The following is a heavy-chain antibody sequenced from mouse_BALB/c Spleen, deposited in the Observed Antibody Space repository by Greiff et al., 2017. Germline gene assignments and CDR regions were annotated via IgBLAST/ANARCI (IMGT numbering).Heavy chain of an antibody. V-gene: IGHV2-9-2*01. Sequence: QVQLQQSGPGLVAPSQSLSITCTVSGFSLTSYDISWIRQPPGKGLEWLGVIWTGGGTNYNSAFMSRLSISKDNSKSQVFLKMNSLQTDDTAIYYCVRDRGNYGAAYWGQGTLVTVSA. CDR1: GFSLTSYD. CDR2: IWTGGGT. D-gene: IGHD2-1*01. CDR3: VRDRGNYGAAY. J-gene: IGHJ3*01.